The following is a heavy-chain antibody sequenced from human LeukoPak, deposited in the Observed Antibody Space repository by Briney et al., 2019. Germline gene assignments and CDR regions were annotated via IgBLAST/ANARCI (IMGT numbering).Heavy chain of an antibody. J-gene: IGHJ4*02. D-gene: IGHD3-22*01. CDR1: GFTFNNYV. CDR3: AKDLPPRDSSGYAILHYFDS. V-gene: IGHV3-23*01. CDR2: ISGGGGNT. Sequence: GGSLRLSCAASGFTFNNYVMSWVRQAPGKGLEWVSGISGGGGNTYYANSVRGRFSISRDNSKNTLFLQMNSLRAEDTALYYCAKDLPPRDSSGYAILHYFDSWGQGTLATVSS.